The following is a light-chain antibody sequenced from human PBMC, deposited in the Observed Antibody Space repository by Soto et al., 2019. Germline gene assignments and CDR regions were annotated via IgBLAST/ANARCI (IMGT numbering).Light chain of an antibody. J-gene: IGKJ4*01. Sequence: DIQMTQSPSTLSASVGDRVTITCRASQSISSWLAWYQQKPGKAPKLLIYDASSLESGVPSRVSGSGSGTEFSLTISSLQPDDFPTYYCQQYNSYLTFGGGTKVEIK. CDR3: QQYNSYLT. CDR2: DAS. CDR1: QSISSW. V-gene: IGKV1-5*01.